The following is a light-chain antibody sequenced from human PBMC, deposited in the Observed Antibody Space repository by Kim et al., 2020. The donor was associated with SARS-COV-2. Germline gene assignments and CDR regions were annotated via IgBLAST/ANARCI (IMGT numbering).Light chain of an antibody. CDR2: GNI. J-gene: IGLJ3*02. CDR1: ISNIGAGYD. CDR3: HSYDSILSGWV. Sequence: QCVTFSCPRSISNIGAGYDVHWYQQLPETAPQLRSFGNINRPSAVPYRFSCSNSGTSASLPISGLQSEDEADYYCHSYDSILSGWVFGGGTQLTVL. V-gene: IGLV1-40*01.